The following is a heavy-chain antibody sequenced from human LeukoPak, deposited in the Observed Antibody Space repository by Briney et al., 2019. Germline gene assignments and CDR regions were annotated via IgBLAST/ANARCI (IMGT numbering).Heavy chain of an antibody. J-gene: IGHJ4*02. V-gene: IGHV4-59*08. Sequence: KASETLSLTCSVSGGSVSSYYWSWIRQSPGKGLGWIGYIHNSGRTNYNPSLKSRVTGFVDTSKNQVSLRLSSVTAADTAVYYCARHGTISSESYFDYWGQGALVTVSS. CDR2: IHNSGRT. D-gene: IGHD1-14*01. CDR1: GGSVSSYY. CDR3: ARHGTISSESYFDY.